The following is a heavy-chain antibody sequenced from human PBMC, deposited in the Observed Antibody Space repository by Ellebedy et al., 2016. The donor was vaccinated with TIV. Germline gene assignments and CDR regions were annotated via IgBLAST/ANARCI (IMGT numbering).Heavy chain of an antibody. Sequence: MPSETLSLTCTVSGASISSYYWSWIRQPPGKGLEWIGYIYYNENTNYNPSLKNRVTISVDTSKHQFSLNLNSVTAADTAVYFCASTPFSAGSGYHPHDYWGQGILVTVSS. CDR3: ASTPFSAGSGYHPHDY. CDR2: IYYNENT. D-gene: IGHD5-12*01. J-gene: IGHJ4*02. CDR1: GASISSYY. V-gene: IGHV4-59*08.